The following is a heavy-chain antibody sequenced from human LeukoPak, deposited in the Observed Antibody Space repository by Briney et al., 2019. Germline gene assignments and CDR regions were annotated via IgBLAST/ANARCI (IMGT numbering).Heavy chain of an antibody. CDR3: ARGNFDWYYYYMDV. J-gene: IGHJ6*03. Sequence: PSETLSLTCTVSGGSISSYYWSWIRQPPGKGLEWIGEINHSGSTNYNPSLKSRVTMSVDTSKNQFSLKLSSVTAADTAVYYCARGNFDWYYYYMDVWGKGTTVTISS. V-gene: IGHV4-34*01. D-gene: IGHD3-9*01. CDR2: INHSGST. CDR1: GGSISSYY.